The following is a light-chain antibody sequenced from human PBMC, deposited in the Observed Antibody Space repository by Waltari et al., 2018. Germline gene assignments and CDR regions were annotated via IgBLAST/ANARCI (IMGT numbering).Light chain of an antibody. CDR3: QEYNNRPPWT. V-gene: IGKV3-15*01. CDR1: ETISSN. J-gene: IGKJ1*01. CDR2: GAS. Sequence: VVMTQSPGTLSVSPGERATLSCRASETISSNLAWYRQKPGQAPRLLIYGASTRATGIPARFSGSGSGTEFTLTISSLQSEDFAVYYCQEYNNRPPWTFGQGTKVEIK.